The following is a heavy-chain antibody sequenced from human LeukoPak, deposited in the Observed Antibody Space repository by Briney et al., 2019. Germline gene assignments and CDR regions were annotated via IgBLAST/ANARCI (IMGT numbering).Heavy chain of an antibody. V-gene: IGHV4-39*01. CDR2: FYYGGST. D-gene: IGHD3-10*01. CDR1: GGSISSNFYY. J-gene: IGHJ4*02. Sequence: SETLSLTCTVSGGSISSNFYYWGWVRQPPGKGLEWIGSFYYGGSTYHNPSLKSRVTISVDTSKNQFSLNLSSVTAADTAVYYCASASRRGSIGGLDDWGQGTLVTVSS. CDR3: ASASRRGSIGGLDD.